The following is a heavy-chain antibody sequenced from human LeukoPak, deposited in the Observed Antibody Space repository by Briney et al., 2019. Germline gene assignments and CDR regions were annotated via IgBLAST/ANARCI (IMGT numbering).Heavy chain of an antibody. CDR3: ARLHDAFDI. CDR1: GGSISSYY. J-gene: IGHJ3*02. V-gene: IGHV4-59*08. CDR2: IYYSGST. Sequence: PSETLSLTCTVSGGSISSYYWSWFRQPPGKGLEWIGYIYYSGSTNYNPSLKSRVTISVDTSKNQFSLKLSSVTAADTAVYYCARLHDAFDIWGQGTMVTVSS.